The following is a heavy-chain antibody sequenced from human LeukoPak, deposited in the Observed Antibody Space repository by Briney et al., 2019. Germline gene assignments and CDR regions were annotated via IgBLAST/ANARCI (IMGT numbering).Heavy chain of an antibody. CDR2: INPNSGGT. J-gene: IGHJ6*03. CDR1: GYTFTGYY. D-gene: IGHD6-6*01. CDR3: ARVGGAARSYYYYMDV. Sequence: GASVKVSCKASGYTFTGYYMHWVRQAPGQGLEWMGWINPNSGGTNYAQKFQGRVTMTRDTSISTAYMELSRLRSEDTAVYYCARVGGAARSYYYYMDVWGKGTTVTVSS. V-gene: IGHV1-2*02.